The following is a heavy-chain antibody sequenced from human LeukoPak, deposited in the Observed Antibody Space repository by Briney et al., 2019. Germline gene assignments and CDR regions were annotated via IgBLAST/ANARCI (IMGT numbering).Heavy chain of an antibody. CDR1: GFSFTTYW. J-gene: IGHJ4*02. CDR2: IRYDGSNK. V-gene: IGHV3-30*02. D-gene: IGHD3-10*01. CDR3: AKDARVLLWFGEPSRGYYFDY. Sequence: PGGSLRLSCAASGFSFTTYWMGWVRQAPGKGLEWVAFIRYDGSNKYYADSVKGRFTISRDNSKNTLYLQMNSLRAEDTAVYYCAKDARVLLWFGEPSRGYYFDYWGQGTLVTVSS.